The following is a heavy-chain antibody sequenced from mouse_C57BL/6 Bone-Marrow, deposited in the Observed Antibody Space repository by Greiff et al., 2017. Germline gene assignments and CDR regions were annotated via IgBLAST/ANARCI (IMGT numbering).Heavy chain of an antibody. CDR2: IRSKSNNYAT. CDR1: GFSFNTYA. V-gene: IGHV10-1*01. CDR3: VNWDLGY. J-gene: IGHJ2*01. Sequence: EVQRVESGGGLVQPKGSLKLSCAAYGFSFNTYAMNWVRQAPGKGLEWVARIRSKSNNYATYYADSVKDRFTISRDDSESILYLQMNNLKTEDTAMYYCVNWDLGYWGQGTTLTVSS. D-gene: IGHD4-1*01.